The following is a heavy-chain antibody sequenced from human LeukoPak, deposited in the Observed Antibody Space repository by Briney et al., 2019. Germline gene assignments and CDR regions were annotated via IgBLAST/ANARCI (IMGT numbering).Heavy chain of an antibody. Sequence: GGSLRLSCAGSGFSFSSYTMHWVRQAPGKGLEWVAIISYDGTNEYYADSVKGRFTISRDNSKNTLYLQMNSLRAEDTAVYYCARDIKWLGRYYYYGLDVWGQGTTVTVSS. J-gene: IGHJ6*02. V-gene: IGHV3-30*04. CDR3: ARDIKWLGRYYYYGLDV. CDR1: GFSFSSYT. D-gene: IGHD6-19*01. CDR2: ISYDGTNE.